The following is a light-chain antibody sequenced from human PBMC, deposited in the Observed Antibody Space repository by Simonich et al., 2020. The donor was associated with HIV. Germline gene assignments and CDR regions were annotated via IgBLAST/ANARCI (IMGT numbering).Light chain of an antibody. CDR2: GAS. J-gene: IGKJ4*01. Sequence: EIVMMQSPATLSVSPGERATLSCRASQSVSSNLVWYQQKLGQAPRLLIYGASTRATGIPARFSGSGSGTEFTLTISSLEPEDFAVYYCQQRSNRPLTFGGGTKVEIK. V-gene: IGKV3-15*01. CDR1: QSVSSN. CDR3: QQRSNRPLT.